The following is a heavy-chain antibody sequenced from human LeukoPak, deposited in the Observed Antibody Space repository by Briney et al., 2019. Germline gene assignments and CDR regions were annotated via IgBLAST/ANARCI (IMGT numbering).Heavy chain of an antibody. Sequence: GGSLRLSCAASGFTFSNYRMSWVRQAPGKGVEWVANINQDGSEKYYVDSVKGRFTISRDNAKSSLYLQMNSLRAEDTAVYYCARAWSIDYWGQGTLVTVSS. D-gene: IGHD2-15*01. CDR3: ARAWSIDY. V-gene: IGHV3-7*05. CDR2: INQDGSEK. CDR1: GFTFSNYR. J-gene: IGHJ4*02.